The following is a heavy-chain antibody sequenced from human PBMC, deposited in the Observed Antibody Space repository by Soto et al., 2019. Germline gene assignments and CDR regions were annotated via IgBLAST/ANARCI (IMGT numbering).Heavy chain of an antibody. J-gene: IGHJ6*02. Sequence: EVQLVESGGGLVQPGGSLKLSCAASGFTFSGSGMHWVRQASGKGLEWVGRIRSKANSYATAYAASVKGRFTISRDDSKNTAYLQMNSLKTEDTAVYYCTRRKDYYYYGMDVWGQGTTVTVSS. CDR2: IRSKANSYAT. CDR3: TRRKDYYYYGMDV. CDR1: GFTFSGSG. V-gene: IGHV3-73*02.